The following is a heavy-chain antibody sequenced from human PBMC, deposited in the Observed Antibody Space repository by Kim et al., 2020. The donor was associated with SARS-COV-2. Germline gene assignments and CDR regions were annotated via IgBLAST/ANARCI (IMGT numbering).Heavy chain of an antibody. V-gene: IGHV4-59*13. D-gene: IGHD3-22*01. Sequence: SETLSLTCTVSGGSLTNYYWSWIRQSPGKRLEWMSYISHSGRSFYNPSLKSRVTISVDTSNNEFSLKLNSVTPVDTAVYYCSRVPPYSSGRGGFDYWGQGTLVTVSS. CDR3: SRVPPYSSGRGGFDY. J-gene: IGHJ4*02. CDR2: ISHSGRS. CDR1: GGSLTNYY.